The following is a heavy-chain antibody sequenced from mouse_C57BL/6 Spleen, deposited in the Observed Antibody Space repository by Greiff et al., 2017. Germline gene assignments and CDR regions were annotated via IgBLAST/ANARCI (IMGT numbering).Heavy chain of an antibody. CDR2: ISSGSSTI. Sequence: EVQVVESGGGLVKPGGSLKLSCAASGFTFSDYGMHWVRQAPEKGLEWVAYISSGSSTIYYADTVKGRFTISRDNAKNTLFLQMTSLRSEDTAMXYCARSYYGSSSYAMDYWGQGTSVTVSS. D-gene: IGHD1-1*01. V-gene: IGHV5-17*01. CDR1: GFTFSDYG. CDR3: ARSYYGSSSYAMDY. J-gene: IGHJ4*01.